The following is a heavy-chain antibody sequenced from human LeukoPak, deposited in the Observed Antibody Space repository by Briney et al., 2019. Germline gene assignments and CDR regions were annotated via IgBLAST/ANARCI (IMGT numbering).Heavy chain of an antibody. J-gene: IGHJ4*02. CDR2: IYHSGST. Sequence: SETLSLTCAVSGYSISSGYYWGWIRQAPGKGLEWIGSIYHSGSTRYNPSLKSRVTISVDTPKNQFSLKLSAVTAADRALYYCARSGDYIKEGFDYWGQGTQVTVSS. CDR1: GYSISSGYY. CDR3: ARSGDYIKEGFDY. D-gene: IGHD3-22*01. V-gene: IGHV4-38-2*01.